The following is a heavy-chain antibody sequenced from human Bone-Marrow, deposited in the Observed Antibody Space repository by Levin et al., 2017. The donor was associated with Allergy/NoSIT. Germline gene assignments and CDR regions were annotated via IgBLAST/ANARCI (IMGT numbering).Heavy chain of an antibody. CDR2: IKSKTDGGTT. J-gene: IGHJ4*02. Sequence: RTGGSLRLSCAASGFTFSNAWMSWVRQAPGKGLEWVGRIKSKTDGGTTDYAAPVKGRFTISRDDSKNTLYLQMNSLKTEDTGVYYCTTDGMIGYCSDGNCYTSDHWGQGTLVTVSS. CDR3: TTDGMIGYCSDGNCYTSDH. V-gene: IGHV3-15*01. CDR1: GFTFSNAW. D-gene: IGHD2-15*01.